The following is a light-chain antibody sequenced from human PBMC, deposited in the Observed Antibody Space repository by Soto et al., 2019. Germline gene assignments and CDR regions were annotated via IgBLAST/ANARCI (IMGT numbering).Light chain of an antibody. J-gene: IGKJ1*01. CDR1: QDIAIY. CDR3: QQYNRYWT. V-gene: IGKV1-9*01. Sequence: IQLTQSPSSLSASVGDRVTITCRASQDIAIYLAWYQQKPGEAPKLLIYAASTLYGGVPSRFSGSGSETEFTLTISSLFPDDFATYYCQQYNRYWTFGQGTKVDIK. CDR2: AAS.